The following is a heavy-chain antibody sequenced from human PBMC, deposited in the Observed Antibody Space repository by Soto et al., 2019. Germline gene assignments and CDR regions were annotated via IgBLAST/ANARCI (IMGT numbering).Heavy chain of an antibody. V-gene: IGHV1-69*01. CDR2: MIPIFGTA. CDR1: GGTFSSYA. CDR3: ERDRAGAVDGTIADY. Sequence: QVQLVQSGAEVKKPGSSVKVSCKASGGTFSSYAISWVRQAPGQGLEWMGGMIPIFGTANYAQKFQGRVTITADESTSTAYMELRSLRSEDTAVYYCERDRAGAVDGTIADYWGQGTLVTVSS. D-gene: IGHD6-19*01. J-gene: IGHJ4*02.